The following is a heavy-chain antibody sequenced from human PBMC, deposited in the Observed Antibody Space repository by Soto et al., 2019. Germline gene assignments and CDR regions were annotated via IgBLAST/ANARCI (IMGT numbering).Heavy chain of an antibody. CDR2: ISSSSTYI. CDR1: GFTFSSYS. V-gene: IGHV3-21*01. Sequence: GGSLRLSCAASGFTFSSYSMNWVRQVPGKGLEWVSSISSSSTYIFYADSVRGRFTISRDNAKNSLYLQMNSLRAEDTAVYNCAKDQGANSIIGIRGWFDPWGQGTLVTVSS. CDR3: AKDQGANSIIGIRGWFDP. J-gene: IGHJ5*02. D-gene: IGHD1-20*01.